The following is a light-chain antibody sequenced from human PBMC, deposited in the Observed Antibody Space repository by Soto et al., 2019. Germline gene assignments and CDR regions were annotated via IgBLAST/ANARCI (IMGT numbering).Light chain of an antibody. Sequence: EIVLTQSPVTLSLSPGERATLSCRASQTVSSYLAWYQQKPGQAPRLLIYDASNRATGIPARFSGSGSGTDFTLTISILEPEDFAVYYCQQRNNLPRYTFGQGTKLELK. CDR3: QQRNNLPRYT. CDR1: QTVSSY. J-gene: IGKJ2*01. V-gene: IGKV3-11*01. CDR2: DAS.